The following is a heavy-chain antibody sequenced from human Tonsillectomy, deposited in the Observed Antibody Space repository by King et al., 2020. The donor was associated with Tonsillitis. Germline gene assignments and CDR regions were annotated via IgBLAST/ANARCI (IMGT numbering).Heavy chain of an antibody. D-gene: IGHD4-17*01. CDR1: GFTLSKYA. V-gene: IGHV3-30-3*02. CDR2: ISYDGSDK. CDR3: AKRDGALDYYYYGLDV. J-gene: IGHJ6*02. Sequence: VQLVESGGGVVQPGRSLRLSCATSGFTLSKYAMHWVRQAPGKGLEWVADISYDGSDKYYADSVKGRFTIPRENSNNTLYLQMNSLRAEDTAVYYCAKRDGALDYYYYGLDVWGQGTTVTVSS.